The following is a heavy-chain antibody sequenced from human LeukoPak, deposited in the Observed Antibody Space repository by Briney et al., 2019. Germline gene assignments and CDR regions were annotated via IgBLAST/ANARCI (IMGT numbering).Heavy chain of an antibody. CDR2: IYYSGST. D-gene: IGHD3-3*01. CDR3: ARVAGFWSGYFDY. V-gene: IGHV4-59*01. J-gene: IGHJ4*02. CDR1: GGSISSYY. Sequence: SETLSLTCTVSGGSISSYYWSWIRQPPGKGLEWIGYIYYSGSTNYNPSLKSRVTISVDTSKNQFSLKLSSVTAADTAVYYCARVAGFWSGYFDYWGQGTLVTVSS.